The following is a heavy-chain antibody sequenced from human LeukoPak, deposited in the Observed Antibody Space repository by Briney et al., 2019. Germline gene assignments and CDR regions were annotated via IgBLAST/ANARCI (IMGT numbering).Heavy chain of an antibody. Sequence: SETLSLTCTVSGGSISSYYWSWIRQPAGKGLEWIGRIYTSGSTNYNPSLKSRVTMSVDTSKNQFSLKLSSVTAADTAVYYCARASPRRRTMVAASLRSYYGMDVWGQGTTVTVSS. CDR2: IYTSGST. V-gene: IGHV4-4*07. D-gene: IGHD2-15*01. CDR1: GGSISSYY. J-gene: IGHJ6*02. CDR3: ARASPRRRTMVAASLRSYYGMDV.